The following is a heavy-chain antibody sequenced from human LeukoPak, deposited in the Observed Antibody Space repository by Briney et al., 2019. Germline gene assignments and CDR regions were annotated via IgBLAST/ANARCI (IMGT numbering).Heavy chain of an antibody. V-gene: IGHV4-39*01. CDR2: IYYSGST. Sequence: SETLSLTCTVSGGSISSSSYYWGWIRQPPGKGLEWIGSIYYSGSTYYNPSLKSRVTISVDTSKNQFSLKLSSVTAADTAVYYCARHRYYYRSGSYYGAPYYMDVWGKGTTVTIS. CDR3: ARHRYYYRSGSYYGAPYYMDV. CDR1: GGSISSSSYY. J-gene: IGHJ6*03. D-gene: IGHD3-10*01.